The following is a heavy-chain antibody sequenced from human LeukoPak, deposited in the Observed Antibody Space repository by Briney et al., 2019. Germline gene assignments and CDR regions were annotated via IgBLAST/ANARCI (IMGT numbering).Heavy chain of an antibody. D-gene: IGHD4-17*01. CDR2: INYDGAT. Sequence: PSETLSLTCAVYGGSFRGYYWSWIRQPPGKGLEGIGEINYDGATNYNPSLSSRVTISRDTSKNQFSLKMTSVTAADTALYYCARGSHDYGDFYLFDSWGRGTLVTVTS. CDR1: GGSFRGYY. V-gene: IGHV4-34*01. J-gene: IGHJ4*02. CDR3: ARGSHDYGDFYLFDS.